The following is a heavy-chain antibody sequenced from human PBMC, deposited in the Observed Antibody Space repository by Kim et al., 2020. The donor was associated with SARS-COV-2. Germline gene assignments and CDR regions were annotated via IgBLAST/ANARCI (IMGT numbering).Heavy chain of an antibody. Sequence: SETLSLTCAVYGGSFSGYYWSWIRQPPGKGLEWIGEINHSGSTNYNPSLKSRVTISVDTSKNQFSLKLSSVTAADTAVYYCARWTAPRDAGAHYYDSSGSQPPNAFDIWGQGTMVTVSS. V-gene: IGHV4-34*01. CDR3: ARWTAPRDAGAHYYDSSGSQPPNAFDI. D-gene: IGHD3-22*01. J-gene: IGHJ3*02. CDR1: GGSFSGYY. CDR2: INHSGST.